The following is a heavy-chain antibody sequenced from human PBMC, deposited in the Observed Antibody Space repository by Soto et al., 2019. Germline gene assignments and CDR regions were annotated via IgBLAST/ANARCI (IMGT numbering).Heavy chain of an antibody. CDR3: ATYTYCSSTSCLYGDY. J-gene: IGHJ4*02. V-gene: IGHV1-69*13. D-gene: IGHD2-2*01. CDR1: GGTFSSYA. Sequence: SVKVSCKASGGTFSSYAISWVRQAPGQGLEWMGGIIPIFGTANYAQKFQGRVTITADESTSTAYMELSSLRSEDTAVYYCATYTYCSSTSCLYGDYWGQGTLVTVSS. CDR2: IIPIFGTA.